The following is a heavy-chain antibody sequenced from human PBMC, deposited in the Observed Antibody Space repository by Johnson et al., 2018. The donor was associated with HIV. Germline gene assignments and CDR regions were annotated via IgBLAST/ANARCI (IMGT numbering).Heavy chain of an antibody. D-gene: IGHD6-13*01. CDR3: PKDIRSSSWYVAFDI. CDR1: GFTFSSYG. Sequence: QEKLVESGGGVVQPGRSLSLSCAAPGFTFSSYGMHWVRQAPGKGLAWVAVISYDGSNKYYADSVKGRFTISRDNSKNTLYLQMNSLRAEDTALYYCPKDIRSSSWYVAFDIWGQGTMVTVSS. J-gene: IGHJ3*02. V-gene: IGHV3-30*18. CDR2: ISYDGSNK.